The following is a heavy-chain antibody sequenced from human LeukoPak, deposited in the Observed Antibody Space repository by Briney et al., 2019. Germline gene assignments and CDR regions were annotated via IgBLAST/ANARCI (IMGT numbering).Heavy chain of an antibody. CDR1: GFTVSSDS. D-gene: IGHD2-2*01. CDR2: IYSGGST. Sequence: PGGSLRLSCTVSGFTVSSDSMSWVRQAPGKGLEWVSFIYSGGSTHYSDSVKGRFTISRDNSKNTLYLQMNSLRAEDTAVYYCAKDLKFVVVPAAEDWFDPWGQGTLVTVSS. CDR3: AKDLKFVVVPAAEDWFDP. V-gene: IGHV3-53*01. J-gene: IGHJ5*02.